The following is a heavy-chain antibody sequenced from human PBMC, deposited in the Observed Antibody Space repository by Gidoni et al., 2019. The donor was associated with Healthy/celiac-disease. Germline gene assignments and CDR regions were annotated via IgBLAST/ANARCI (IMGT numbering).Heavy chain of an antibody. D-gene: IGHD3-10*01. CDR2: IYPGASDT. CDR3: ARRRGARFLYYYYYGMDV. V-gene: IGHV5-51*03. Sequence: EVQLVQSGAEVKKPGESLKTSCKGSGYSFTSYWIGWVRQMPGKGLAWMGIIYPGASDTRYSPSFQGQVTISADKSISTAYLQWSSLKASDTAMYYCARRRGARFLYYYYYGMDVWGQGTTVTVSS. J-gene: IGHJ6*02. CDR1: GYSFTSYW.